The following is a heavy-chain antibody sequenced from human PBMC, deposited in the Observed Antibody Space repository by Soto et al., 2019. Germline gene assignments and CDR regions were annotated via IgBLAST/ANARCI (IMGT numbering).Heavy chain of an antibody. V-gene: IGHV3-30-3*01. J-gene: IGHJ6*02. CDR3: ARDRGHYDILTGYHRGDYYYYYGMDV. Sequence: GGSLRLSCAASGFTFSSYAMHWVRQAPGKGLEWVAVISYDGSNKYYADSVKGRFTISRDNSKNTLYLQMNSLRAEDTAVYYCARDRGHYDILTGYHRGDYYYYYGMDVWGQGTTVTVSS. D-gene: IGHD3-9*01. CDR1: GFTFSSYA. CDR2: ISYDGSNK.